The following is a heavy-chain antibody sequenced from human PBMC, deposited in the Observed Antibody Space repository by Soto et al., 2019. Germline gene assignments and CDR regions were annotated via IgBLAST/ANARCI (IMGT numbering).Heavy chain of an antibody. V-gene: IGHV3-64*01. Sequence: GGSLRLSCAASVFTFSSYAMHWVRQAPGKGLEYVSAISSNGGSTYYANSVKGRFTISRDNSKNTLYLQMGSLRAEDTAVYYCAKDQVAARPGANYYYGMDVWGQGTTVTVSS. CDR2: ISSNGGST. J-gene: IGHJ6*02. CDR3: AKDQVAARPGANYYYGMDV. CDR1: VFTFSSYA. D-gene: IGHD6-6*01.